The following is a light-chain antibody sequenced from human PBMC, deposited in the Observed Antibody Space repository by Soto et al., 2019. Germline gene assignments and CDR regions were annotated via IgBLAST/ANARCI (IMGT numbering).Light chain of an antibody. CDR2: AVT. Sequence: QSALTQPRSVSGSPGQSVTISCTGTSGDVGDYGRVSWYQHHPTKAPKLIIYAVTNRPSGVPYRFSGSKSGSTASLTISGLQAEDEADYYCCSHAGGSSWVFGGGTKLTVL. CDR1: SGDVGDYGR. J-gene: IGLJ3*02. V-gene: IGLV2-11*01. CDR3: CSHAGGSSWV.